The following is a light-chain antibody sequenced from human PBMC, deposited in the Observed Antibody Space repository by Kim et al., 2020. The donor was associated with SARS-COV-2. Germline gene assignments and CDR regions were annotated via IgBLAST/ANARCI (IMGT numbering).Light chain of an antibody. CDR3: QQYGSSCA. Sequence: LSPGERATLSCRASQGVSSGFLAWYQQKPGQAPRLLIYGVCSRATGIPDRFSGSGSGTDFTLTISRLDPEDFAEYYCQQYGSSCAFGPGTKVDIK. CDR1: QGVSSGF. J-gene: IGKJ3*01. V-gene: IGKV3-20*01. CDR2: GVC.